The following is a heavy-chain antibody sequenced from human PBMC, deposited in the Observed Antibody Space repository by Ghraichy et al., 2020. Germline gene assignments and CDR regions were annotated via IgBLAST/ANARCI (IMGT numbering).Heavy chain of an antibody. CDR3: ARATPFYDSSGYDWFDP. CDR2: INHSGST. Sequence: SETLSLTCAVYGGSFSGYYWSWIRQPPGKGLEWIGEINHSGSTNYNPSLKSRVTISVDTSKNQFSLKLSSVTAADTAVYYCARATPFYDSSGYDWFDPWGQGTLVTVSS. D-gene: IGHD3-22*01. CDR1: GGSFSGYY. J-gene: IGHJ5*02. V-gene: IGHV4-34*01.